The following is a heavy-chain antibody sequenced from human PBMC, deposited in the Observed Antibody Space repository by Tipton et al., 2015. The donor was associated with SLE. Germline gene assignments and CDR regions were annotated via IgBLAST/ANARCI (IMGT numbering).Heavy chain of an antibody. CDR3: VKDSGRSSNWGWIDY. D-gene: IGHD7-27*01. CDR2: ISWNSDSM. V-gene: IGHV3-9*01. Sequence: RSLRLSCAASGFTFDDFAMHWVRQGPGKGLEWVSGISWNSDSMDYADSVKGRFTISRDNAKNSLFLQMNNLRVEDTALYYCVKDSGRSSNWGWIDYWGQGTLVTVSS. CDR1: GFTFDDFA. J-gene: IGHJ4*02.